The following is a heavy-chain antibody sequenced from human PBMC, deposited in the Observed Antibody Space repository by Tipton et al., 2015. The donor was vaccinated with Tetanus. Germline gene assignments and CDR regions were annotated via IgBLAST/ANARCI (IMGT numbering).Heavy chain of an antibody. J-gene: IGHJ4*02. D-gene: IGHD1-26*01. CDR3: ARDQARGARGWNYFDY. Sequence: LVKPTQTLSLTCTVSGGSLSSGGYYWTWIRQHPGMGLEWIGDIYFSGSTYYNPSLKSRVTISVDTSKNLFSLRLNSVTAADTAVYYCARDQARGARGWNYFDYWGQGTLVTVSS. CDR2: IYFSGST. CDR1: GGSLSSGGYY. V-gene: IGHV4-31*03.